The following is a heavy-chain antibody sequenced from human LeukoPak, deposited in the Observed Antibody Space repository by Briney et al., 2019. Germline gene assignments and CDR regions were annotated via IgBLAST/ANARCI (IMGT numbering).Heavy chain of an antibody. Sequence: GESLKISCKGSGYSFTSYWIGWVRQMPGKGLEWMGIIYLGDSDTRYSPSFQGQVTISADKSISTAYLQWSSLKASDTAMYYCARHGRGYCTSTSCYTHGMDVWGQGTTVTVSS. CDR2: IYLGDSDT. D-gene: IGHD2-2*02. CDR3: ARHGRGYCTSTSCYTHGMDV. J-gene: IGHJ6*02. V-gene: IGHV5-51*01. CDR1: GYSFTSYW.